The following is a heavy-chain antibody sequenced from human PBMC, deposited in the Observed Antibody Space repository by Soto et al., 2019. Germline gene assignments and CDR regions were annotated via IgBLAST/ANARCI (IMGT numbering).Heavy chain of an antibody. V-gene: IGHV4-31*03. Sequence: SETLSLTCTVSGGSISSGGYYWSWIRQHPGKGLEWIGYIYYSGSTYYNPSLKSRVTISVDTSKNQFSLKLSSVTAADTAVYYCATPTRGGDAFDIWGQGTMVTVSS. D-gene: IGHD3-10*01. CDR2: IYYSGST. CDR1: GGSISSGGYY. J-gene: IGHJ3*02. CDR3: ATPTRGGDAFDI.